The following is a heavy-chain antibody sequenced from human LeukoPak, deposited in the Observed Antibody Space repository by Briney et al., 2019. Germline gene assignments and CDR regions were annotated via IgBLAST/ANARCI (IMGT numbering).Heavy chain of an antibody. D-gene: IGHD3-9*01. CDR2: INPNSGDT. V-gene: IGHV1-2*02. CDR3: ASGILTGYSPRPFDY. CDR1: GYTFTGYY. Sequence: GASVKVSCKASGYTFTGYYMHWVRQAPGQGLEWTGWINPNSGDTNYAQKFQGRVTMTRDTSISTAYMELSRLRSDDTAVYYCASGILTGYSPRPFDYWGQGTLVTVSS. J-gene: IGHJ4*02.